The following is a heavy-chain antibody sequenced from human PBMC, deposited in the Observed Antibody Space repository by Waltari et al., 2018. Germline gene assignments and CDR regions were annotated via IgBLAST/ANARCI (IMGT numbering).Heavy chain of an antibody. CDR1: GFKFDDYS. J-gene: IGHJ5*02. CDR2: LDEVGDYK. Sequence: VRLVESGGGRVDPGGSLRLACVGSGFKFDDYSMNWVRRAPGKGLDWVSSLDEVGDYKAYADPVEGLFTIARDNDKATLYLDMNDLRVDDTAVYYCAGGKAFDPWGQGTRVNVSS. CDR3: AGGKAFDP. V-gene: IGHV3-21*06.